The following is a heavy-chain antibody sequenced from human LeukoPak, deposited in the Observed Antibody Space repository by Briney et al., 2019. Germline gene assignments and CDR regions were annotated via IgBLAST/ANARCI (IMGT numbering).Heavy chain of an antibody. J-gene: IGHJ4*02. CDR3: AKHHREYVAAGGTYFDY. D-gene: IGHD6-13*01. Sequence: GGSLRLSCAASGFPFTTYALTWVRQGPGKGLERVSSISGSGGSTFYADSVKGRFTISGDNSKNTLYLQMNSLRAEDTAVYYCAKHHREYVAAGGTYFDYWGQGTLVTVSS. V-gene: IGHV3-23*01. CDR1: GFPFTTYA. CDR2: ISGSGGST.